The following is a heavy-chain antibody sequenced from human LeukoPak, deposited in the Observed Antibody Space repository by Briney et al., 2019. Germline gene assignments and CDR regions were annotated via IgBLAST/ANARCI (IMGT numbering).Heavy chain of an antibody. J-gene: IGHJ4*02. CDR1: GFTFSSYS. Sequence: PGGSLRLSCAPSGFTFSSYSMSWVRQAPGKGLEWVEAITGTGHITYYADSVKGRFTISRDNSKNTLYLQMNSLRAEDTALYYCARDRLGAMLFFDSWGQGTLVTVSS. CDR3: ARDRLGAMLFFDS. CDR2: ITGTGHIT. V-gene: IGHV3-23*01. D-gene: IGHD3-16*01.